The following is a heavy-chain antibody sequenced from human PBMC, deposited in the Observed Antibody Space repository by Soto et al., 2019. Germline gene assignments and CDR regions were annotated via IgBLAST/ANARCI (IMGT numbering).Heavy chain of an antibody. CDR3: ALGGGFQH. CDR1: GLTFSDHY. V-gene: IGHV3-72*01. Sequence: EVQLVESGGGLVQPGGSLRLSCAASGLTFSDHYSDWVRQAPGKGLEWVGRSRNKANSYTTEYAASVKGRFTLSRDDSTNSVYLQMNSLKTGDTAVYHCALGGGFQHWGQGTLVTVSS. CDR2: SRNKANSYTT. J-gene: IGHJ1*01. D-gene: IGHD3-16*01.